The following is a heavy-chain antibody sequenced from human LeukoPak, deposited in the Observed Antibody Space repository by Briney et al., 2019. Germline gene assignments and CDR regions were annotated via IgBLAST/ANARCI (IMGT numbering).Heavy chain of an antibody. CDR3: ARVYCGGDCYSGGFDY. D-gene: IGHD2-21*02. Sequence: GASVKVSCKASGYTFTSYYRHWVRQAPGQGLEWMGIINPSGGSTSYAQKFQGRVTMTRDTSTSTVYMELSSLRSEDTAVYYCARVYCGGDCYSGGFDYWGQGTLVTVSS. J-gene: IGHJ4*02. CDR2: INPSGGST. V-gene: IGHV1-46*01. CDR1: GYTFTSYY.